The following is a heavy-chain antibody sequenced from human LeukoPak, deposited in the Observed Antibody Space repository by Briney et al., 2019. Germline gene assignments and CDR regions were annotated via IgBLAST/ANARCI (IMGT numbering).Heavy chain of an antibody. J-gene: IGHJ4*02. D-gene: IGHD3-9*01. CDR3: ARERRAYDILNGYYKWEHYFDY. Sequence: GGSLRLSCAASGFTFSSYWMSWVRQAPGKGLEWVANIKQDGSEKYYVDSVKGRFTSSRDKAKNPLYLQMNSLSAEDTAVYYCARERRAYDILNGYYKWEHYFDYWGQGTLVTVSS. CDR1: GFTFSSYW. CDR2: IKQDGSEK. V-gene: IGHV3-7*03.